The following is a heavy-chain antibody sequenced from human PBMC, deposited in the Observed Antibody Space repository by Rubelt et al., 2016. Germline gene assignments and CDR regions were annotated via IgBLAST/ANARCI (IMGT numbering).Heavy chain of an antibody. D-gene: IGHD5-12*01. J-gene: IGHJ5*02. CDR2: MSYCGST. Sequence: QLQLQESGPGLVQPSETLSLTCLVSGGSISSDNYHWGWIRQPPGKGLEWIGSMSYCGSTYYNQSLKSRATISLETSKNPFSRKVRYVTAADTAVYCCAGQVTTILAGWFDPWGQGTLVTVSS. V-gene: IGHV4-39*01. CDR1: GGSISSDNYH. CDR3: AGQVTTILAGWFDP.